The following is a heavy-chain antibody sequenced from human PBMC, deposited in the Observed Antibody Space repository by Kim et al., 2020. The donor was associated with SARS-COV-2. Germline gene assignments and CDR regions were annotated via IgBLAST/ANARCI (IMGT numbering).Heavy chain of an antibody. CDR3: ARLEWERLV. J-gene: IGHJ4*02. V-gene: IGHV4-39*01. D-gene: IGHD1-26*01. Sequence: PSTTPSLRSRVTIPVDTSKNQFSLKLSSVTAADTAVYYCARLEWERLVWGQGTLVTVSS. CDR2: P.